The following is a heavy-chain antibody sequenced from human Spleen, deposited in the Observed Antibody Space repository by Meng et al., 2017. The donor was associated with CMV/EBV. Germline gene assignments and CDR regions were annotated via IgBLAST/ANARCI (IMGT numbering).Heavy chain of an antibody. CDR3: ARETGWEFEGHDSFDL. J-gene: IGHJ3*01. CDR1: GASFSTYY. D-gene: IGHD1-26*01. CDR2: VNHSGGT. V-gene: IGHV4-34*01. Sequence: SQTLSLTCAVYGASFSTYYWTWIRQAPGKGLEWIGEVNHSGGTNYNPSLKSRVTISIDTSKNQFSLKLTSVTAADTAVYFCARETGWEFEGHDSFDLWGQGTMVTVSS.